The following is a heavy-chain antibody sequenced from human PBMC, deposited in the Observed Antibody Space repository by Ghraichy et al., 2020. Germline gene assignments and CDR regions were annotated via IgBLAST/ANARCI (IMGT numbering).Heavy chain of an antibody. CDR1: GYTFTSYD. CDR2: MNPNSGNT. CDR3: ARPEGVWFGESKTKNFDY. V-gene: IGHV1-8*01. D-gene: IGHD3-10*01. J-gene: IGHJ4*02. Sequence: ASVKVSCKASGYTFTSYDINWVRQAAGQGLEWMGWMNPNSGNTGYAQKFQGRVTMTRNTSINTAYMELSSLRSEDPAVYYCARPEGVWFGESKTKNFDYWGQGTLVTVSS.